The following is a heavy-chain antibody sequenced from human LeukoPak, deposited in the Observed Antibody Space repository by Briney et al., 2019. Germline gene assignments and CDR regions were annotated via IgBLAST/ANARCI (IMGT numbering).Heavy chain of an antibody. D-gene: IGHD5-24*01. CDR2: IKSDGSRT. CDR3: ARDHFGYNSLDY. Sequence: GGSLRLFCAASGFTFSSYWMHWVRQTPGKGLVYVSRIKSDGSRTNYADSVKGRFTISRDNAKNTLYLQMNGLRAEDTAVYYCARDHFGYNSLDYWGQGTLVTVSS. J-gene: IGHJ4*02. CDR1: GFTFSSYW. V-gene: IGHV3-74*01.